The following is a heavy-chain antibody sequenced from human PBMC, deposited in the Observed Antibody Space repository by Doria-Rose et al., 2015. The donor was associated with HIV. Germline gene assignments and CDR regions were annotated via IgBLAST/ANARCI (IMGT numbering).Heavy chain of an antibody. CDR3: ARIKSSRWYHKYYFDF. V-gene: IGHV2-26*01. Sequence: QDSGPVLVKPTETLTLTCTVSGVSLSSPGMGVSWIRQPPGKALEWLANTFSDDERSYKTSLKSRLIISRGTSKSQAVLTMTDMDPVDTATYYCARIKSSRWYHKYYFDFWGQGTLVIVSA. J-gene: IGHJ4*02. D-gene: IGHD6-13*01. CDR1: GVSLSSPGMG. CDR2: TFSDDER.